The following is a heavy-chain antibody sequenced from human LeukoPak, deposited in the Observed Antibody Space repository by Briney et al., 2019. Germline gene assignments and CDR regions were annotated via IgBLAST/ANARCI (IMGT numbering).Heavy chain of an antibody. V-gene: IGHV4-59*05. D-gene: IGHD3-9*01. CDR2: VYYSGST. CDR3: ARAGEYDILTGYQYYLDP. J-gene: IGHJ5*02. CDR1: GGSINSYY. Sequence: PSETLSLTCSVSGGSINSYYWSWIRQPPGKGLEWVGSVYYSGSTYYSPSLKSRVTISVDTSRNQFSLKLSSVTATDTAVYYCARAGEYDILTGYQYYLDPWGQGTLVTVSS.